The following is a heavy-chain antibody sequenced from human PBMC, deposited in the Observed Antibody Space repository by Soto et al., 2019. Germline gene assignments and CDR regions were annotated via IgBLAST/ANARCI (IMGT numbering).Heavy chain of an antibody. V-gene: IGHV1-3*05. Sequence: QVQLVQSGAEEKKPGASVKVSCKAPGYTFTSYAMHWVRQAPGQRLEWMGWINAGNGNTKYSQKFQGRVTITRDTSASTAQMELSRLRADDTAVYYCARSIVVVTALDCWGQGTLVTISS. J-gene: IGHJ4*02. CDR1: GYTFTSYA. CDR2: INAGNGNT. D-gene: IGHD2-21*02. CDR3: ARSIVVVTALDC.